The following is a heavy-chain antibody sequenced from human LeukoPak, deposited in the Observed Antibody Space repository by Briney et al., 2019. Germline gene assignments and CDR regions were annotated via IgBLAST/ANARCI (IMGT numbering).Heavy chain of an antibody. D-gene: IGHD5-24*01. CDR3: ARGVRGAWLQTLYYYYYMDV. CDR1: GYTFTSYG. V-gene: IGHV1-18*01. J-gene: IGHJ6*03. CDR2: ISAYNGNT. Sequence: ASVKVSCKASGYTFTSYGISWVRQAPGQGLEWMGWISAYNGNTNYAQKLQGRVTMTTDTSTSTAYMELRSLRSDGTAVYYCARGVRGAWLQTLYYYYYMDVWGKGTTVTISS.